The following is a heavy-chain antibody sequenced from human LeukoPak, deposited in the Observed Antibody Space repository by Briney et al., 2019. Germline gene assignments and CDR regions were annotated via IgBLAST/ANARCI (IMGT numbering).Heavy chain of an antibody. CDR3: ASGSSGYDP. V-gene: IGHV4-4*07. J-gene: IGHJ5*02. CDR1: GGSISNYY. Sequence: PSETLSLTCTVSGGSISNYYWSWTRQPAGXGLEWIGRIYSSGTTIYNPSLKSRVTMSVDTSKNQFSLKLSSVTAADTAVYFCASGSSGYDPWGQGTLVTVSS. CDR2: IYSSGTT. D-gene: IGHD5-12*01.